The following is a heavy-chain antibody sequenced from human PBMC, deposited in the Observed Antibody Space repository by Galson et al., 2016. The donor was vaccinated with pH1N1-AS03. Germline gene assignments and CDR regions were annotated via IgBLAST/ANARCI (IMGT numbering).Heavy chain of an antibody. CDR1: GDSVSSESAH. CDR2: TYYRSKWFH. J-gene: IGHJ2*01. V-gene: IGHV6-1*01. Sequence: CAISGDSVSSESAHWNWIMQTPSRGLEWLGRTYYRSKWFHEYAVSVKGRITITPDTSKNDFSLHLQSVTPEDSAVYYCALNSNWYFDVWGRGSLVIVSS. CDR3: ALNSNWYFDV. D-gene: IGHD4-11*01.